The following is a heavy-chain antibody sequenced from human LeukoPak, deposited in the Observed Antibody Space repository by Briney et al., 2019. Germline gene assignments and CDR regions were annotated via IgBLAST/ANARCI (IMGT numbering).Heavy chain of an antibody. CDR2: INHSGST. D-gene: IGHD3-22*01. J-gene: IGHJ4*02. CDR1: GGSFSGYY. V-gene: IGHV4-34*01. Sequence: SETLSLTCAVYGGSFSGYYWSWIRQPPGKGLEWIGEINHSGSTNYNPSLKSRVTISVDTSKNQFSLKLSSVTAADTAVYYCATYDSSGYSPFDYWGQGTLVTVSS. CDR3: ATYDSSGYSPFDY.